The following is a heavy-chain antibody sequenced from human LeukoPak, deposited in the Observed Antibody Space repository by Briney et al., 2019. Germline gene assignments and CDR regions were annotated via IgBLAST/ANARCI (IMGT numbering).Heavy chain of an antibody. Sequence: GGSLRLSCAASGFTFSDHYMDWVRQAPGKGLEWVARIRNKANSYTTEYAASVKGRFTIARDDSKTSLFLQMNSLKTEDTAVYYCARGYGSGPFYFDYWGQGTLVTVSS. V-gene: IGHV3-72*01. CDR3: ARGYGSGPFYFDY. J-gene: IGHJ4*02. CDR1: GFTFSDHY. CDR2: IRNKANSYTT. D-gene: IGHD3-10*01.